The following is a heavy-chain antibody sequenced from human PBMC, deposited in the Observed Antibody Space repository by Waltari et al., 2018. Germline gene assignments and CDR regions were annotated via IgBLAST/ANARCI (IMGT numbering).Heavy chain of an antibody. Sequence: EVQLVESGGGFVQPGGSLKLSCAASGFTFSGSAMHWVRQASGKGLDWVGRIRSKANSYATAYAASVKGRFTISRDDSKNTAYLQMNSLKTEDTAVYYCTSLTTNDYWGQGTLVTVSS. D-gene: IGHD4-17*01. J-gene: IGHJ4*02. CDR2: IRSKANSYAT. CDR3: TSLTTNDY. CDR1: GFTFSGSA. V-gene: IGHV3-73*01.